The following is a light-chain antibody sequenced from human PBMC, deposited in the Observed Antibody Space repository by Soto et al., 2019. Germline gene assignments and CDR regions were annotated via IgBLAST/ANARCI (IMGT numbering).Light chain of an antibody. Sequence: EIVLTQSPGTLSLSPGGRATLSCRASQSVRSSYLAWYQQGPGQAPRLLIFGASFRATGIPDRFSGSGSGTDFALTISRLEPEDFAVYYCQHYGTPLTFGGGNKVEIK. CDR2: GAS. J-gene: IGKJ4*01. V-gene: IGKV3-20*01. CDR1: QSVRSSY. CDR3: QHYGTPLT.